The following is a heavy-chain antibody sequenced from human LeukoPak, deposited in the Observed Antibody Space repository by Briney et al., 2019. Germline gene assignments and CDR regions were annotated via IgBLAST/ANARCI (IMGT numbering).Heavy chain of an antibody. J-gene: IGHJ6*03. Sequence: SETLSLTCNVSGGSMNTDDFHWTWIRQPPGKGLEWIAYIYHTGRTYYNPPLKSRIAISVDTSKNQFSLKMTFVTATDTAVYYCARGSGYFYYMDVWGKGTTVIVSS. D-gene: IGHD1-26*01. CDR1: GGSMNTDDFH. CDR3: ARGSGYFYYMDV. CDR2: IYHTGRT. V-gene: IGHV4-30-4*08.